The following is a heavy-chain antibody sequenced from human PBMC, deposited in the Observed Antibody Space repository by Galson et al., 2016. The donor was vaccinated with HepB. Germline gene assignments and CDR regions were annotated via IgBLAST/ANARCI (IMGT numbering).Heavy chain of an antibody. V-gene: IGHV1-46*01. Sequence: SVKVSCKASGYIFSNYHIHWVRHVPGQGLEWMGRINPTGGSASYAKRFQARVTMTRDPSTNTVYMELRSLRSEDTAGFFFARSNSGSRGPFAPWGQGTLVTVSS. J-gene: IGHJ5*02. CDR1: GYIFSNYH. CDR3: ARSNSGSRGPFAP. CDR2: INPTGGSA. D-gene: IGHD1-26*01.